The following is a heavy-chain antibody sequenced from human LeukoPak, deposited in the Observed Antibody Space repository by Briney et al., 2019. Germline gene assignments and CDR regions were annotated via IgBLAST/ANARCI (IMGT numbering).Heavy chain of an antibody. CDR2: FEPEDGET. V-gene: IGHV1-24*01. Sequence: SVKLSCKVSGYTLTGLSMHWVRQSPGKGLEWRGGFEPEDGETIHAQKLQGRVTMTEDTSTDTAYMELSSLRSEDTAVYYCATDSKYNSLTGYYLASGFDPWGQGTLVTVSS. D-gene: IGHD3-9*01. CDR1: GYTLTGLS. CDR3: ATDSKYNSLTGYYLASGFDP. J-gene: IGHJ5*02.